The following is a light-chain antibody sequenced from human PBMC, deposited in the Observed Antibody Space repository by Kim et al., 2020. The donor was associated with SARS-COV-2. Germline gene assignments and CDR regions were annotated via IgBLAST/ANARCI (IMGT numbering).Light chain of an antibody. CDR2: ITS. CDR3: QQYESIPST. Sequence: SPGERTTLSCRARQNVISNYLAWYQQKPGQAPRLLIYITSTRASVIPDRFSGSGSGTDFTLTISKLEPEDFAVYYCQQYESIPSTFGQGTRLEIK. CDR1: QNVISNY. V-gene: IGKV3-20*01. J-gene: IGKJ5*01.